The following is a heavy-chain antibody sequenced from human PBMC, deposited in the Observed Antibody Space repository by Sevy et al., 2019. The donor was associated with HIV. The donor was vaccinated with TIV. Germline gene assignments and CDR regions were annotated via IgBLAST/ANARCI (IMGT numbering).Heavy chain of an antibody. CDR3: AKGSRATGSAFDV. J-gene: IGHJ3*01. Sequence: GGSLRLSCAVSGFTFSSYGMHWVRQAPGKGLEWVAVVSYDGSHKYYGESVKGRFTISRANSKNTVSLQMNSLRDEDTAVYYCAKGSRATGSAFDVWGQGTIVTVSS. CDR2: VSYDGSHK. CDR1: GFTFSSYG. D-gene: IGHD2-15*01. V-gene: IGHV3-30*18.